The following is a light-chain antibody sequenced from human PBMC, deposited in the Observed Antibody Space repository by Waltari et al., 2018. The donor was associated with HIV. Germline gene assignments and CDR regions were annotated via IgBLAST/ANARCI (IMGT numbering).Light chain of an antibody. CDR2: GVT. J-gene: IGLJ2*01. Sequence: QSALTQPAPMSGSPGQSITISCTGTSSDIGGYGYVSWYQQHPGKVPKLILYGVTERPSGISSRFSGSKSGATASLTISGLQTEDEADYYCSSYTSSRTLLFGGGTKVTVI. V-gene: IGLV2-14*03. CDR1: SSDIGGYGY. CDR3: SSYTSSRTLL.